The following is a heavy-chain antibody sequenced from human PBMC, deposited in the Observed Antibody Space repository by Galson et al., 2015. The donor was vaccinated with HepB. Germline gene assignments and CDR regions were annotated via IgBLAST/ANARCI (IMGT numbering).Heavy chain of an antibody. J-gene: IGHJ3*02. D-gene: IGHD2-15*01. CDR3: ATRGGLLDDAFNI. Sequence: WIGYIYYSGSTNYNPSLKSGLTISVDTSKNQFSLKLNSVTAADTAVYYCATRGGLLDDAFNIWGQGTMVTVSS. CDR2: IYYSGST. V-gene: IGHV4-59*01.